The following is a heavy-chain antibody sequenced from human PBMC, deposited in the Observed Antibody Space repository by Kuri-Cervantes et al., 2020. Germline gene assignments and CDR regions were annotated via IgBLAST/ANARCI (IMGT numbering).Heavy chain of an antibody. CDR2: IYSGGST. J-gene: IGHJ3*02. D-gene: IGHD3-3*01. CDR1: GFTVSSNY. CDR3: ARDRTNDYDFWSGYRGGAFDI. Sequence: GGSLRLSCAASGFTVSSNYMSWVRQAPGKGLEWVSVIYSGGSTYYADSVKGRFTISRDNAKNSLYLQMNSLRAEDTAVYYCARDRTNDYDFWSGYRGGAFDIWSQGTMVTVSS. V-gene: IGHV3-53*01.